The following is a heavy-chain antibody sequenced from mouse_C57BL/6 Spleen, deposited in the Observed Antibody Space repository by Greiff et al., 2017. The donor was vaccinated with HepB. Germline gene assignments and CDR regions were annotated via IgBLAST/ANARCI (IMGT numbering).Heavy chain of an antibody. D-gene: IGHD2-3*01. CDR3: ARVDGYYYWYFDV. J-gene: IGHJ1*03. Sequence: EVKLMESGGGLVKPGGSLKLSCAASGFTFSSYAMSWVRQTPEKRLEWVATISDGGSYTYYPDNVKGRFTISRDNAKNNLYLQMSHLKSEDTAMYYCARVDGYYYWYFDVWGTGTTVTVSS. V-gene: IGHV5-4*03. CDR2: ISDGGSYT. CDR1: GFTFSSYA.